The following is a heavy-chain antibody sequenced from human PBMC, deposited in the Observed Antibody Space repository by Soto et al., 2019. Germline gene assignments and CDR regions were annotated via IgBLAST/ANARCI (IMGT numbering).Heavy chain of an antibody. J-gene: IGHJ6*02. V-gene: IGHV4-4*02. CDR2: IYHSGST. D-gene: IGHD6-19*01. CDR1: GGSISSSNW. Sequence: SETLSLTCAVSGGSISSSNWWSWVRQPPWKGLEWIGEIYHSGSTNYNPSLESRVTISVDKSKNQFSLKLSSVTAADTAIYYCARGGIAVGNGMDVWGQGTTVAVSS. CDR3: ARGGIAVGNGMDV.